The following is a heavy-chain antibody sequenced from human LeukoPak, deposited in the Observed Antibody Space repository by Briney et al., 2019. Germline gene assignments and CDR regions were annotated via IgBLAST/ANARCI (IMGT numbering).Heavy chain of an antibody. CDR2: ISGSGGST. Sequence: EAGGSLRLSCAASGFTFSSYGMSWVRQAPGKGLEWVSAISGSGGSTYYADSVKGRFTISRDNSKNTLYLQMNSLRAEDTAVYYCAKDFHRDYYDSNHDAFDIWGQGTMVTVSS. CDR1: GFTFSSYG. D-gene: IGHD3-22*01. CDR3: AKDFHRDYYDSNHDAFDI. V-gene: IGHV3-23*01. J-gene: IGHJ3*02.